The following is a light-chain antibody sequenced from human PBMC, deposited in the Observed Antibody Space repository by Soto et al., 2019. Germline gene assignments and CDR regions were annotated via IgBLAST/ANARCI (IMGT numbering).Light chain of an antibody. Sequence: QSALTQPASVSGSPGQSITISCTGTSSDVGGYNYVSWYQHHPGKAPKLMIYDVSNRPSGVSNRFSGSKSGNTASLTISGLQAEDEADYHCSSYTSSNTAIFGGGTKVTVL. V-gene: IGLV2-14*03. CDR2: DVS. J-gene: IGLJ2*01. CDR3: SSYTSSNTAI. CDR1: SSDVGGYNY.